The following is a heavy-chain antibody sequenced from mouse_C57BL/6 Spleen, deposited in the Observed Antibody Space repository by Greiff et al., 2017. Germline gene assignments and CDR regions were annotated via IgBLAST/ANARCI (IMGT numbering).Heavy chain of an antibody. V-gene: IGHV5-17*01. Sequence: DVQLVESGGGLVKPGGSLKLSCAASGFTFSDYGMHWVRQAPEKGLEWVAYISSGSSTIYYADTVKGRFTISRDNAKNTLFLQMTSLRSEDTAMYYCARGYYGSSYVGYVDYWGQGTTLTVSS. CDR1: GFTFSDYG. CDR3: ARGYYGSSYVGYVDY. D-gene: IGHD1-1*01. J-gene: IGHJ2*01. CDR2: ISSGSSTI.